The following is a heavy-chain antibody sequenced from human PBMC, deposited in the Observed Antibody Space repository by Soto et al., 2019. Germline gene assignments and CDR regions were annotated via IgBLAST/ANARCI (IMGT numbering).Heavy chain of an antibody. CDR2: IKSKTDGGTT. J-gene: IGHJ4*02. CDR1: GFTFSNAW. V-gene: IGHV3-15*01. Sequence: GGSLRLSCAASGFTFSNAWMSWVRQAPGKGLEWVGRIKSKTDGGTTDYAAPVKGRFTISRDDSKNTLYLQMNSLKTEDTAVYYCWGSALLNWNYVDYWGQGTLVTVSS. CDR3: WGSALLNWNYVDY. D-gene: IGHD1-1*01.